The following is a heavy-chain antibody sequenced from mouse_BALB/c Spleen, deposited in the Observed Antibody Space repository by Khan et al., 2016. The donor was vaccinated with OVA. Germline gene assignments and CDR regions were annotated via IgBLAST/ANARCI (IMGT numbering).Heavy chain of an antibody. CDR1: GYTFTNYG. D-gene: IGHD1-1*01. Sequence: QIQLVQSGPELKKPGETVKISCKASGYTFTNYGINWVKQAPGKGLKWMGWINTNTGEPTYAEEFKGRFAFSFETSASTAYLQLNNLKNEDTATYFCARGNYCGSNSWFAYWGQGTLVTVSA. J-gene: IGHJ3*01. CDR2: INTNTGEP. CDR3: ARGNYCGSNSWFAY. V-gene: IGHV9-3*02.